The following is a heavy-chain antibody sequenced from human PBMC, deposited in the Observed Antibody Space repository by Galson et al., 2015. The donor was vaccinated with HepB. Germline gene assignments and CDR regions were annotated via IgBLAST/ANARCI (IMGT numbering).Heavy chain of an antibody. CDR2: IFPDDSDT. J-gene: IGHJ4*02. CDR3: ASSLATTLYFAY. CDR1: AYNFANYW. Sequence: QSGAEVKKPGESLKISCKGSAYNFANYWIGWVRQMPGKGLEWMGIIFPDDSDTRYSPSFRGQVTISADKSINTAYLQWSRLKASDTAIYYCASSLATTLYFAYWGQGTLVTVSS. D-gene: IGHD1-1*01. V-gene: IGHV5-51*01.